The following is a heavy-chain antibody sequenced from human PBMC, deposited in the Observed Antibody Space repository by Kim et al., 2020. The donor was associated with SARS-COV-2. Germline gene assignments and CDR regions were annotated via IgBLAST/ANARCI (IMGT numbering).Heavy chain of an antibody. D-gene: IGHD3-16*01. V-gene: IGHV4-59*01. J-gene: IGHJ5*02. Sequence: GSTNYNPSLKSRVTISVDTSKNQFSLKLSSVTAADTAVYYCARDWGWFDPWGQGTLVTVSS. CDR2: GST. CDR3: ARDWGWFDP.